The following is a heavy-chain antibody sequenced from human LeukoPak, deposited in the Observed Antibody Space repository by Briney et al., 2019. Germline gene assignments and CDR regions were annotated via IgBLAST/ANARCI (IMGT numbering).Heavy chain of an antibody. CDR2: IYHSGST. V-gene: IGHV4-30-2*01. D-gene: IGHD6-19*01. J-gene: IGHJ4*02. CDR1: GGSISSGGYY. Sequence: SETLSLTCTVSGGSISSGGYYWSWIRQPPGKGLEWIGYIYHSGSTYYNPSLKSRVTISVDTSKNQFSLKLSSVTAADTAVYYCARHRPGIAVAYYFDYWGQGTLVTVSS. CDR3: ARHRPGIAVAYYFDY.